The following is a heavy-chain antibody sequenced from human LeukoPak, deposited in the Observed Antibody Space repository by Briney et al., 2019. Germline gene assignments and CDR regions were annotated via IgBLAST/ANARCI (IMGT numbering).Heavy chain of an antibody. V-gene: IGHV3-30*04. CDR3: ARSDVKWFVKWFDP. CDR2: ISYDGSNK. Sequence: GGSLRLSCAASGFTFRSYAMHWVRQAPGKGLEWVAVISYDGSNKYYADSVKGRFTISRDNSKNTLYLQMNSLRAEDTAVYYCARSDVKWFVKWFDPWGQGTLVTVPS. CDR1: GFTFRSYA. J-gene: IGHJ5*02. D-gene: IGHD3-10*01.